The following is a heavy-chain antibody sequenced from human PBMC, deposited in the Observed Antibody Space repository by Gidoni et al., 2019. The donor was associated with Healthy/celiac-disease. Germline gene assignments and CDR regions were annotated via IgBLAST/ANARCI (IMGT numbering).Heavy chain of an antibody. Sequence: EVQLVESGGGLVQPGRSLRLSCAASGFTFDDYAMHWVRQAPGKGLEWVSGISWNSGSIGYADSVKGRFTISRDNAKNSLYLQMNSLRAEDTALYYCAKVRDIVATITYSLDYWGQGTLVTVSS. CDR1: GFTFDDYA. CDR2: ISWNSGSI. D-gene: IGHD5-12*01. V-gene: IGHV3-9*01. CDR3: AKVRDIVATITYSLDY. J-gene: IGHJ4*02.